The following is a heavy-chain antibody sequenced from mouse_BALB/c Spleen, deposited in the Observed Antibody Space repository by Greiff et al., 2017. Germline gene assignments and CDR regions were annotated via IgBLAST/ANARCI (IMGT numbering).Heavy chain of an antibody. V-gene: IGHV1S137*01. D-gene: IGHD3-3*01. J-gene: IGHJ3*01. CDR1: GYTFTDYA. Sequence: VQVVESGAELVRPGVSVKISCKGSGYTFTDYAMHWVKQSHAKSLEWIGVISTYYGDASYNQKFKGKATMTVDKSSSTAYMELARLTSEDSAIYYCARSRDPWFAYWGQGTLVTVSA. CDR3: ARSRDPWFAY. CDR2: ISTYYGDA.